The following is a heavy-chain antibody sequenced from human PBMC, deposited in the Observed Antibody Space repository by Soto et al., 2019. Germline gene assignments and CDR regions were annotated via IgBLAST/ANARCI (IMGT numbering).Heavy chain of an antibody. D-gene: IGHD1-1*01. CDR2: ISYSGNI. V-gene: IGHV4-61*05. Sequence: PSETLSLTCTVSGGSISSSSYYWGWIRQPPGKGPEWIGHISYSGNIKYNSSLKSRVTISIDTSKNQFSLKVNSVTAADTAVYYCARHGLPRGCSNNNCFGNWFHPWGQGTLVTVSS. J-gene: IGHJ5*02. CDR1: GGSISSSSYY. CDR3: ARHGLPRGCSNNNCFGNWFHP.